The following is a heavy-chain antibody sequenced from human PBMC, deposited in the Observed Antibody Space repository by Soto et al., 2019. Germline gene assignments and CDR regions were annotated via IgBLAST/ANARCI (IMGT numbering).Heavy chain of an antibody. D-gene: IGHD6-19*01. V-gene: IGHV1-69*01. CDR3: ARGRHSSGVVDGWFDP. Sequence: QVQLVQSGAEVKKPGSSVKVSCKASGGTFSSYAISWVRQAPGQGLEWMGGIIPIFGTANYAQKFQGRVTITADESTSTANMELSSLRSEDTAVYYCARGRHSSGVVDGWFDPWGQGTLVTVSS. CDR2: IIPIFGTA. J-gene: IGHJ5*02. CDR1: GGTFSSYA.